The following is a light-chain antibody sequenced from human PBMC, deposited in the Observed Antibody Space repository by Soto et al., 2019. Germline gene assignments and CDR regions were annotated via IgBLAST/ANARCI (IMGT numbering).Light chain of an antibody. CDR2: EVS. V-gene: IGLV2-14*01. CDR3: SSYTSSSTLEEV. J-gene: IGLJ1*01. CDR1: SSDVGGYNY. Sequence: QSALTQPASVSGSPGQSITISCTGTSSDVGGYNYVSWYQQHPGKATKLMIYEVSNRPSGVSNRFSGSKSGNKASLTISGRQAEDEAEYYCSSYTSSSTLEEVFGTGTKVTVL.